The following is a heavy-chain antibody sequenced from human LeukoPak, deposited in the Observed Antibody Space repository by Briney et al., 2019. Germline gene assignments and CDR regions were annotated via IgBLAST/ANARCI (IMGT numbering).Heavy chain of an antibody. J-gene: IGHJ3*02. CDR1: GGTFSTYA. D-gene: IGHD6-6*01. CDR2: INPSGGST. CDR3: AGSLEYSSSDDAFDI. Sequence: ASVKVSCKASGGTFSTYAISWVRQAPGQGLEWMGIINPSGGSTSYAQKFQGRVTMTRDMSTSTVYMELSSLRSEDTAVYYCAGSLEYSSSDDAFDIWGQGTMVTVSS. V-gene: IGHV1-46*01.